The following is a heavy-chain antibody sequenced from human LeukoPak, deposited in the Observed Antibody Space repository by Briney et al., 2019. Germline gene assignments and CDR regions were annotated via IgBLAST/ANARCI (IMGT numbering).Heavy chain of an antibody. CDR2: INHSGST. CDR1: GGSFSGYY. J-gene: IGHJ4*02. Sequence: PSETLSLTCAVYGGSFSGYYWSWIRQPPGKGLEWIGDINHSGSTNYNPSLKSRVTISVDTSKNQFSLKLSSVTAADTAVYYCARVWNYYGSGASDYWGQGTLVTVSS. D-gene: IGHD3-10*01. CDR3: ARVWNYYGSGASDY. V-gene: IGHV4-34*01.